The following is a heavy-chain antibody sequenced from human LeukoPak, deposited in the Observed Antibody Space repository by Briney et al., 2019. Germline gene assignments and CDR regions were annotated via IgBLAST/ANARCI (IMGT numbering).Heavy chain of an antibody. CDR2: IHYSGST. CDR1: GGSIIGYY. D-gene: IGHD1-1*01. J-gene: IGHJ4*02. V-gene: IGHV4-59*01. Sequence: ASETLSLTCTVSGGSIIGYYWSWIRQPPGKGLEWIGYIHYSGSTNYNPSLQSRVTISVDTSRSHFSLKLSSATAADTAVYYCARGERLGPDFWGQGTLVTVSS. CDR3: ARGERLGPDF.